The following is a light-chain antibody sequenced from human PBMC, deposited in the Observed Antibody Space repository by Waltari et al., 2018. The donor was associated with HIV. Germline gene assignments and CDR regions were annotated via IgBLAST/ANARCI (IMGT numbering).Light chain of an antibody. CDR2: QTS. Sequence: DIQMPQSPSTLSASVGDRATFTCRASQNVDSYLAWYQQKPGTAPKLLMYQTSSLQTGVPSRFSGLGSGTDFSLTISSLQPDDFATYYCQQYNRYPITFGGGTRV. J-gene: IGKJ4*01. V-gene: IGKV1-5*03. CDR1: QNVDSY. CDR3: QQYNRYPIT.